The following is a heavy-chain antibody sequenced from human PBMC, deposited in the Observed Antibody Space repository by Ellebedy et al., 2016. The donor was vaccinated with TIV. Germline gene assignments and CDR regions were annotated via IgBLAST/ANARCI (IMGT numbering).Heavy chain of an antibody. D-gene: IGHD2-8*02. CDR2: INSNSVYR. CDR1: GFTFSSYS. CDR3: VKEGCTGGNCYFDS. V-gene: IGHV3-21*04. J-gene: IGHJ4*02. Sequence: GGSLRLXXAASGFTFSSYSINWVRQAPGKGLEWVSVINSNSVYRYYADSVRGRFTISRDNAENSLFLQMNSLRAENTALYYCVKEGCTGGNCYFDSWGQGTLVTVSS.